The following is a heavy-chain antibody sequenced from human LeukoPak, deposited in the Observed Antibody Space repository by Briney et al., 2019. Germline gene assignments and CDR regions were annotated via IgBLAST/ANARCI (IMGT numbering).Heavy chain of an antibody. J-gene: IGHJ4*02. D-gene: IGHD2-2*01. CDR1: GYTFTGYY. CDR3: ARGPLEYQLPFDY. CDR2: INPNSGGT. Sequence: ASVKVSCKASGYTFTGYYMHWVRQAPGQGLEWMGWINPNSGGTNYAQKFQGRVTMTRDTSISTAYMELRSLRSDDTAVYYCARGPLEYQLPFDYWGQGTLVTVSS. V-gene: IGHV1-2*02.